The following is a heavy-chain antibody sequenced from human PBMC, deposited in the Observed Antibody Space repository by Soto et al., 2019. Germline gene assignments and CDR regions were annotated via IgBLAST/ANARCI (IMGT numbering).Heavy chain of an antibody. CDR2: VYYTGGT. D-gene: IGHD4-17*01. Sequence: QVHLQEQGPGLVMPSETLSLTCSVSGGSVNTGGYYWSWIRQNPGKGLEWIGYVYYTGGTYYNPSLRGRVSISVEPPYNTSENHFSLKLTSVTAADTAVYYCARVPDGDYERYSDVWGRGTLVIVSS. CDR3: ARVPDGDYERYSDV. CDR1: GGSVNTGGYY. V-gene: IGHV4-31*03. J-gene: IGHJ2*01.